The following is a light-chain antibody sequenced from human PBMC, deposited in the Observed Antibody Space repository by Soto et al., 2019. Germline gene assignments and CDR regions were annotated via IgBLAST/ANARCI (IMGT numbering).Light chain of an antibody. Sequence: DIVMTQSPSTLSVSPWERATLSCRSSQTVSSSFLAWYRQKPGQAPRLLIYSASSRATGIPGRFSGSGSGTDFTLTINRLEPEDFAVYYCQQYGSSPFTFGGGTKVDIK. CDR3: QQYGSSPFT. J-gene: IGKJ4*01. CDR1: QTVSSSF. V-gene: IGKV3-20*01. CDR2: SAS.